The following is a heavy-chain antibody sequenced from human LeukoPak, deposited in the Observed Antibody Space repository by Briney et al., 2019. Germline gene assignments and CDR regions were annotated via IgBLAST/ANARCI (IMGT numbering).Heavy chain of an antibody. J-gene: IGHJ4*02. Sequence: SETLSLTCAVPGYSIYSGYYWVWIRRSPGKGLEWIGSIYHSGSNYYNPSLKSPITISVDPSKKQISLRLSYVTAPDTAVYFFARYEVVRREVEYWGQGTLVTVSS. CDR1: GYSIYSGYY. CDR2: IYHSGSN. D-gene: IGHD3-10*01. V-gene: IGHV4-38-2*01. CDR3: ARYEVVRREVEY.